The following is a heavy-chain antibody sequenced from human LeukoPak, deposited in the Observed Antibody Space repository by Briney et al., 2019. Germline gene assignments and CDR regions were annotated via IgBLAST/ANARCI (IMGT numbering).Heavy chain of an antibody. CDR3: ARAPYYYGSGSYPLFDY. CDR1: GGSISSSSYY. J-gene: IGHJ4*02. CDR2: IYYSGST. Sequence: SETLSLTCTVSGGSISSSSYYWGWIRQPPGKGLEWIGSIYYSGSTYYNPSLKSRVTISVDTSKNQFSLKLSSVTAADTAVYYCARAPYYYGSGSYPLFDYWGQGTLVTVSS. D-gene: IGHD3-10*01. V-gene: IGHV4-39*01.